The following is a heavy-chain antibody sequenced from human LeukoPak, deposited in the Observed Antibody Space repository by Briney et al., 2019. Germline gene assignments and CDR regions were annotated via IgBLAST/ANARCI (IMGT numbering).Heavy chain of an antibody. D-gene: IGHD5-18*01. CDR3: AKDNMDTSSCLDY. CDR2: IWFDGSET. V-gene: IGHV3-33*03. Sequence: GGSLRRSCAASGFTFRDCAMHWVRQAPGKGLELVAVIWFDGSETYYADSVMGRFTISRDKSKNTLFLQMNSLRADDTAVYYCAKDNMDTSSCLDYWGRGTLVTVSS. CDR1: GFTFRDCA. J-gene: IGHJ4*02.